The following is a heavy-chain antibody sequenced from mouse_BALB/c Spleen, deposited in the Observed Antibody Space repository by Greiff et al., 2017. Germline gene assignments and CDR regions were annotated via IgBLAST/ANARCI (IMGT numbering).Heavy chain of an antibody. V-gene: IGHV7-3*02. CDR1: GFTFTDYY. CDR2: IRNKANGYTT. Sequence: EVQVVESGGGLVQPGGSLRLSCATSGFTFTDYYMSWVRQPPGKALEWLGFIRNKANGYTTEYSASVKGRFTISRDNSQSILYLQMNTLRAEDSATYYCARDLYGLDYWGQGTTLTVSS. J-gene: IGHJ2*01. D-gene: IGHD1-2*01. CDR3: ARDLYGLDY.